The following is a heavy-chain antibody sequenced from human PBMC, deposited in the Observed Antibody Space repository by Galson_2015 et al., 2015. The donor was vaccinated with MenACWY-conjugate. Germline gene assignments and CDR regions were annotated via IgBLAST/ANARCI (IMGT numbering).Heavy chain of an antibody. D-gene: IGHD3-3*01. V-gene: IGHV4-39*07. CDR1: GGSITTSRYH. J-gene: IGHJ4*02. Sequence: APLSLTCAVSGGSITTSRYHWAWIRQTPGKGLEWIGAVSYSGKAYYNPSLKRRGSISIDTSKSQFSMRIISMTAADTAVYYCARDRSNDDYWSGFPGYYFDHWGQGNLATVSS. CDR3: ARDRSNDDYWSGFPGYYFDH. CDR2: VSYSGKA.